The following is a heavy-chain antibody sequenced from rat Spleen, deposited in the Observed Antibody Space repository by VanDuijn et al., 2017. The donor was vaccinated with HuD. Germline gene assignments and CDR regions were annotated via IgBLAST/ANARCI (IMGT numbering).Heavy chain of an antibody. Sequence: EVQLVESGGDLVQPGRSLKLSCAASGFTLSDYSMAWVRQAPKKGLEWVATISYDGSTTHYRDSVKGRFTILRENAKSTLYLQMDSLRSEDTATYYCARRLGDYWGQGVMVTVSS. CDR1: GFTLSDYS. J-gene: IGHJ2*01. D-gene: IGHD5-1*01. CDR3: ARRLGDY. V-gene: IGHV5-7*01. CDR2: ISYDGSTT.